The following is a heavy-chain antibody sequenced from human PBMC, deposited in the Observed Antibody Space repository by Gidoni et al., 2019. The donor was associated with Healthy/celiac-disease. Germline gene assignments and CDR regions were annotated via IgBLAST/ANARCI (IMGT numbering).Heavy chain of an antibody. CDR1: GGSISSGGYY. D-gene: IGHD4-17*01. Sequence: QLQLQESGPGLVKPSQHLSLTCAVSGGSISSGGYYWSWIRQPPGKGLEWIGYSYYSGSTYYNPSLKSRVTISVDTSKNQFSLKLSSVTAADTAVYYCARASPPDYGDYGGGDAFDIWGQGTMVTVSS. V-gene: IGHV4-30-4*01. J-gene: IGHJ3*02. CDR3: ARASPPDYGDYGGGDAFDI. CDR2: SYYSGST.